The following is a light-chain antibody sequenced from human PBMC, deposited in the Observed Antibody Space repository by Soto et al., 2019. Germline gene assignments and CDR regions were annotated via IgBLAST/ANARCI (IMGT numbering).Light chain of an antibody. V-gene: IGKV1-5*01. CDR1: QSISTW. CDR3: QQYNSYSYT. Sequence: GDRVTITCRARQSISTWLAWYQQKPGKAPKLLIHDASSLESGVPSRFSGSGSGTEFTLTISSLQPDDFATYYCQQYNSYSYTFGQGTKVDIK. J-gene: IGKJ2*01. CDR2: DAS.